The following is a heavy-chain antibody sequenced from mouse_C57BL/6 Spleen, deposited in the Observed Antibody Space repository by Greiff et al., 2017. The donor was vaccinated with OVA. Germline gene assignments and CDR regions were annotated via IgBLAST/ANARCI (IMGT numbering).Heavy chain of an antibody. V-gene: IGHV5-4*03. Sequence: EVKLMESGAGLVKPGRTLKLSCAASGFSFSSYAMPWVRQTPEKRLEWVGTISGGGSYAYYPDNVTGRFTITTDNAKNNLYLQMSNLKSEDKAMDYCASEGITTVDFDYWGKGTTLTVSS. CDR2: ISGGGSYA. D-gene: IGHD1-1*01. J-gene: IGHJ2*01. CDR1: GFSFSSYA. CDR3: ASEGITTVDFDY.